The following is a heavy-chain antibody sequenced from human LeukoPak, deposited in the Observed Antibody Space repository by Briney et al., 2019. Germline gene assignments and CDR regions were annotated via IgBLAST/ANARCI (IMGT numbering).Heavy chain of an antibody. J-gene: IGHJ4*02. CDR1: GGTFSSYA. CDR2: IIPIFGTA. V-gene: IGHV1-69*13. CDR3: ARGRVATMSSAAVDY. D-gene: IGHD5-12*01. Sequence: ASVKVSCKASGGTFSSYAISWVRQAPGQGLEWMGGIIPIFGTANYAQKFQGRVTITADESTSTAYMELSSLRSEDTAVYYCARGRVATMSSAAVDYWGQGTLVTVSS.